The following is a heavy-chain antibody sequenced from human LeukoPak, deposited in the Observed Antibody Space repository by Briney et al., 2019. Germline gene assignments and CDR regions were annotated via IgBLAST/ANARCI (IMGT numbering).Heavy chain of an antibody. V-gene: IGHV1-69*01. CDR2: IIPIFGTA. CDR3: ARSRILTGYSWAGFDRPFDY. CDR1: GGTFSSYA. Sequence: SVKVSCKASGGTFSSYAISWVRQAPGQGLEWMGGIIPIFGTANYAQKFQGRVTITADEPTSTAYMELSSLRSEDTAVYYCARSRILTGYSWAGFDRPFDYWGQGTLVTVSS. J-gene: IGHJ4*02. D-gene: IGHD3-9*01.